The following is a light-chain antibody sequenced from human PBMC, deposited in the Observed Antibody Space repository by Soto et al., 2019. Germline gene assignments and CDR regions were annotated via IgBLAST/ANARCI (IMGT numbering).Light chain of an antibody. CDR2: EVT. CDR3: SSYTSRSSLVV. Sequence: QSALTQPASVSGSPGQSITISCTGTSSDIGDYNYVSWYQQHPGKAPKLMLYEVTNRPSGVSNRFSGSKSGNTASLTISGLQAEDEADYYCSSYTSRSSLVVFGGGTKLPVL. CDR1: SSDIGDYNY. V-gene: IGLV2-14*01. J-gene: IGLJ2*01.